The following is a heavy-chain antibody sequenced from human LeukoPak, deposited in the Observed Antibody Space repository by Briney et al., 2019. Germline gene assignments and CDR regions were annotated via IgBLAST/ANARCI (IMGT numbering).Heavy chain of an antibody. CDR2: INPSGGTS. J-gene: IGHJ1*01. Sequence: GASVKVSFTASGYPFTSYYIHWVRQAPGQGLEWMGVINPSGGTSSYAQKFQGRVTMTRDTSTSTVYMELSSLRSEDTAVHYCARGTGIAAAVTPLLQYWGLGTLVTVSS. D-gene: IGHD6-13*01. CDR1: GYPFTSYY. CDR3: ARGTGIAAAVTPLLQY. V-gene: IGHV1-46*01.